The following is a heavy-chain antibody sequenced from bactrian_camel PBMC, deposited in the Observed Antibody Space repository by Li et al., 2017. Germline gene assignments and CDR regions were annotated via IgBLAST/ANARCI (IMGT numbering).Heavy chain of an antibody. Sequence: HVQLVESGGGSVQAGGSSRLSCAASRWTSCSYDMSWYRQFPGKEREFVSTIDSDGRTTYAESVKGRFTISQDNAKNTVYLQMHNLKSEDTAVYRCQPYGRSYVDHNCRAGLGQGTQVTVS. D-gene: IGHD3*01. CDR2: IDSDGRT. CDR1: RWTSCSYD. J-gene: IGHJ4*01. V-gene: IGHV3S53*01.